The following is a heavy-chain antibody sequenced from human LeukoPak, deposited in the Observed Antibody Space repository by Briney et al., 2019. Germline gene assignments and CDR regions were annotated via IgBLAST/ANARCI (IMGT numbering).Heavy chain of an antibody. CDR2: IYHSGST. CDR3: ARADIAAAARRSNYFDY. D-gene: IGHD6-13*01. Sequence: PSGTLSLTCADSGDSISSSNWWSWVRQPPGKGLEWIGEIYHSGSTNYNPSLKSRVTISVDKSKNQFSLKLSSVTAADTAVYYCARADIAAAARRSNYFDYWGQGTLVTVSS. J-gene: IGHJ4*02. CDR1: GDSISSSNW. V-gene: IGHV4-4*02.